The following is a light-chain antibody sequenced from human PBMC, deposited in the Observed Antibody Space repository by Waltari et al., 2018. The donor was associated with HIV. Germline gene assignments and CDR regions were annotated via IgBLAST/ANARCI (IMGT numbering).Light chain of an antibody. CDR3: QTWDTDIQL. Sequence: QLVLTQSPSASASLGASVKLTCTLRSGHSSYAIAWHKQQPEKGPRYLMKLNSDGRHIKGDGIPDRYSGSSSGAERYLTISSLQSDDEADYYCQTWDTDIQLFGGGTKLTVL. J-gene: IGLJ3*02. V-gene: IGLV4-69*01. CDR2: LNSDGRH. CDR1: SGHSSYA.